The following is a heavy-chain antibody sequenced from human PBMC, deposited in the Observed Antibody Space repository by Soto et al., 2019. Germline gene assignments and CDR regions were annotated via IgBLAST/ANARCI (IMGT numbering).Heavy chain of an antibody. Sequence: ASVKVSCKASGYTFTSYGISWVRQAPGQGLEWMGWISAYNGNTNYAQKLQGRVTMTTDTSTSTAYMELRSLRSDDTAVYYCARGARVTYYYDSSGYYVGWFDPWGQGTLVTVSS. D-gene: IGHD3-22*01. CDR1: GYTFTSYG. CDR3: ARGARVTYYYDSSGYYVGWFDP. J-gene: IGHJ5*02. CDR2: ISAYNGNT. V-gene: IGHV1-18*01.